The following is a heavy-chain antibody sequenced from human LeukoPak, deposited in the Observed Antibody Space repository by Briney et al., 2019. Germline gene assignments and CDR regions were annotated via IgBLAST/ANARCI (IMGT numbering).Heavy chain of an antibody. V-gene: IGHV3-11*06. CDR2: ISSSTSYR. J-gene: IGHJ4*02. CDR3: ARGIEATRRSAGTCNYFDY. CDR1: GFTFSDYN. D-gene: IGHD5-12*01. Sequence: GSLRLSCAASGFTFSDYNMSWIRQAPGKGLEWVSYISSSTSYRNYADSVKGRFTISRENAKNSLYLQMNSLRAEDTALYYCARGIEATRRSAGTCNYFDYWGQGTLVTVSS.